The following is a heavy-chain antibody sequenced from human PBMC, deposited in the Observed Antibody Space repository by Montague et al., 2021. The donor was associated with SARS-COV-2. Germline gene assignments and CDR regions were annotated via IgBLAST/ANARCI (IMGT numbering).Heavy chain of an antibody. V-gene: IGHV1-24*01. Sequence: SVKVSCKVSGYTLFQTTIHLVRQAPGKGLEWMGSFDPEDVETAYTQTLQGRVAMTADSSTETAYMELTNLTSDDTAVYYCTTYSISGVVIYAFAFWGQGTKVTVSS. J-gene: IGHJ3*01. D-gene: IGHD3-3*01. CDR2: FDPEDVET. CDR3: TTYSISGVVIYAFAF. CDR1: GYTLFQTT.